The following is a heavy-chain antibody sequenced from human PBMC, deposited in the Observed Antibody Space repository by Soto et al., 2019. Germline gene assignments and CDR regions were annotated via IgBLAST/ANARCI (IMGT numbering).Heavy chain of an antibody. CDR3: ACESSNGRRDRIDY. D-gene: IGHD6-19*01. Sequence: QVKLVESGGGVVKPGRSLRLSCAASGFTFSNHGRHWVRQAPGKGLEWVTVIWYDGINRFYADSVKGRFTISRDISENTVFLQMNSLRAEDKAVYYCACESSNGRRDRIDYWGQGNLVTVPS. CDR2: IWYDGINR. CDR1: GFTFSNHG. V-gene: IGHV3-33*01. J-gene: IGHJ4*02.